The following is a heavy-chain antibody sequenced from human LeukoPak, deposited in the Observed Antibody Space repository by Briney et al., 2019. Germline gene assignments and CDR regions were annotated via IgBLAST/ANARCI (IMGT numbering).Heavy chain of an antibody. CDR3: ARVPFWSGYYKGYYYYGMDV. D-gene: IGHD3-3*01. Sequence: GGSLRLSCAASGFTFSSYAMHWVRQAPGKGLEWVAVISYDGSNKYYADYVKGRFTISRDNSKNTLYLQMNSLRAEDTAVYYCARVPFWSGYYKGYYYYGMDVWGQGTTVTVSS. V-gene: IGHV3-30*04. CDR1: GFTFSSYA. CDR2: ISYDGSNK. J-gene: IGHJ6*02.